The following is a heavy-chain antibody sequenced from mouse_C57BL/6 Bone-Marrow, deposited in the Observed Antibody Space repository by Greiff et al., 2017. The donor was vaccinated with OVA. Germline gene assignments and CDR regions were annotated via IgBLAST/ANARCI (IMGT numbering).Heavy chain of an antibody. Sequence: VKLMESGPGLVAPSQSLSITCTVSGFSLTSYAISWVRQPPGKGLEWLGVIWPGGGTNYNSAPKSRLSISKDNSRSQVFLKMNSLQTDDAARYYCTRWGNDAMDDWGQGTSVTVSS. D-gene: IGHD2-2*01. V-gene: IGHV2-9-1*01. CDR2: IWPGGGT. CDR3: TRWGNDAMDD. CDR1: GFSLTSYA. J-gene: IGHJ4*01.